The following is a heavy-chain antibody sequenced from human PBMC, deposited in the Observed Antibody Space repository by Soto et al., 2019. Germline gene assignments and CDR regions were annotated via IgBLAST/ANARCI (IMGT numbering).Heavy chain of an antibody. J-gene: IGHJ4*02. D-gene: IGHD2-15*01. CDR1: GGTFSSYD. Sequence: QVQLVQSGAEVKKPGSSVKVSCKASGGTFSSYDISWVRQAPVQGLEWMGGIIPIFGTANYAQKFQGRVTITADESTSTAYMELSSLRSEDTAVYYCARESRYCSGGSCYFLPGIDYWGQGTLVTVSS. CDR2: IIPIFGTA. V-gene: IGHV1-69*12. CDR3: ARESRYCSGGSCYFLPGIDY.